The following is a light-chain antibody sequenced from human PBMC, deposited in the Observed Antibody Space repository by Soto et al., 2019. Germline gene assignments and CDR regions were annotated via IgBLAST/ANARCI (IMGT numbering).Light chain of an antibody. Sequence: DIQMTQSPSILSASAGDRVTITCGASQSISSWLAWYQQKPGKAPKLLIYAASTLQSGVPSRFSGSGSGTDFTLTISCLQSEDFATYYCQQYYSYPPGTFGQGTKVDIK. CDR1: QSISSW. V-gene: IGKV1-5*01. J-gene: IGKJ1*01. CDR2: AAS. CDR3: QQYYSYPPGT.